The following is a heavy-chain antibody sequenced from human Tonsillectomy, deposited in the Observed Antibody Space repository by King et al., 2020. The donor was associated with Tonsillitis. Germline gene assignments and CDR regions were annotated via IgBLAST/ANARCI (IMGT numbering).Heavy chain of an antibody. CDR1: GGSISSGTYY. CDR3: ARVSGVDGYNEYYFDN. D-gene: IGHD5-24*01. V-gene: IGHV4-61*02. CDR2: IHSSGNT. J-gene: IGHJ4*02. Sequence: VQLQESGPGLVKPSQTLSLTCTVSGGSISSGTYYWSWIRQPAGQGLEWIGRIHSSGNTNYNPSLKSRVSISVDTPKNQFSLKLSSVTAADTAVYYCARVSGVDGYNEYYFDNWGQGTLVTVSS.